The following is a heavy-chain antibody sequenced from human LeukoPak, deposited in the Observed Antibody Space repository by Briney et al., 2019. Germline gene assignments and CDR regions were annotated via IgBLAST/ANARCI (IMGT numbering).Heavy chain of an antibody. CDR3: ARANWWAFDI. CDR2: ISSSSSYT. J-gene: IGHJ3*02. V-gene: IGHV3-21*05. Sequence: GRSLRLSCAASGFTFRSYGMHWVRQAPGKGLEWVSYISSSSSYTNYADSVKGRFTISRDNAKNSLYLQMNSLRAEDTAVYYCARANWWAFDIWGQGTMVTVSS. CDR1: GFTFRSYG. D-gene: IGHD2-8*02.